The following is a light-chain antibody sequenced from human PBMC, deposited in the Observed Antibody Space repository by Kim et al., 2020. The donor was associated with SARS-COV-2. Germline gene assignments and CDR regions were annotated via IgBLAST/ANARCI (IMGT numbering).Light chain of an antibody. J-gene: IGKJ2*01. V-gene: IGKV3-11*01. CDR2: DAS. Sequence: LSPRERAALSCRASQSVSSYLAWYQQKPGQAPRLLIYDASNRATGIPARFSGSGSGTDFTLTISSLEPEDFAVYYCQQRSNWPPYTFGQGTKLEIK. CDR3: QQRSNWPPYT. CDR1: QSVSSY.